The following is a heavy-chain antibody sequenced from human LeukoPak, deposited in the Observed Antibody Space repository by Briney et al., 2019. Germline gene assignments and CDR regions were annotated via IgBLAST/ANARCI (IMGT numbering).Heavy chain of an antibody. CDR2: INSSGST. J-gene: IGHJ6*03. CDR3: ARGRGSRDYWGSYYMDV. CDR1: GDSISYFY. Sequence: PSETLSLTCSVSGDSISYFYWSWIRQAAGKGLEWIGRINSSGSTEYNASLKSRVTISVDTSKNQFSLKLSSVTAADTAVYYCARGRGSRDYWGSYYMDVWGKGTTVTVSS. V-gene: IGHV4-4*07. D-gene: IGHD5-12*01.